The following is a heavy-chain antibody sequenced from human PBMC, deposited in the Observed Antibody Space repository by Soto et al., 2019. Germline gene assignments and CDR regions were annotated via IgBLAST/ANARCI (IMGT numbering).Heavy chain of an antibody. Sequence: GEGVGWSGQHPGTDLAWLALLYWDDDKRYSPSLTNRPTITQDSSKNHVVLTMTNLVPVDTATYFCAHRPSQTYQGFDVWAQGALVTVTS. CDR2: LYWDDDK. CDR3: AHRPSQTYQGFDV. D-gene: IGHD2-2*01. V-gene: IGHV2-5*02. J-gene: IGHJ4*02. CDR1: GEG.